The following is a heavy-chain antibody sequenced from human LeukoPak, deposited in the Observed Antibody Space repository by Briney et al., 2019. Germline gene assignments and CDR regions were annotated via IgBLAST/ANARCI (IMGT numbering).Heavy chain of an antibody. CDR2: ISDSGGST. V-gene: IGHV3-23*01. Sequence: GGSLRLSCAASGFTFSSYAMSWVRQAPGKGLEWVSTISDSGGSTYYADSVKGRFTISRDNSKNTLYLQMNSLRAEDTAVYYCAKDPTEKPSYFDYWGQGTLVTVSS. CDR3: AKDPTEKPSYFDY. CDR1: GFTFSSYA. J-gene: IGHJ4*02.